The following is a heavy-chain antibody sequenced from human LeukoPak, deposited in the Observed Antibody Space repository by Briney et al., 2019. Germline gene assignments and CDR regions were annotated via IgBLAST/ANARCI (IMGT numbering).Heavy chain of an antibody. J-gene: IGHJ4*02. V-gene: IGHV3-23*01. Sequence: PGGSLRLSCAASGFTFSSYAMSWVRQAPGKGLEWVSAISGSGGSTYYADSVKGRFTISRDNSKNTLYLQMNSLRAEDTAVYYCAKDRDIVVVVAALDYWGQGTLVTVSS. CDR2: ISGSGGST. CDR3: AKDRDIVVVVAALDY. CDR1: GFTFSSYA. D-gene: IGHD2-15*01.